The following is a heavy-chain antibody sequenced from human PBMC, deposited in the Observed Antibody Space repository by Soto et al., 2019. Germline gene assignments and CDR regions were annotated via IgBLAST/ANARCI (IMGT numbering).Heavy chain of an antibody. Sequence: GASVKVSCKASGYTFTGYYMHWVRQAPGQGLEWMGWINPNSGGTNYAQKFQGRVTMTRDTSISTAYMELSRLRSDDTAVYYCARVSLGIAAAGMDVWSQGTTVTVSS. J-gene: IGHJ6*02. V-gene: IGHV1-2*02. CDR1: GYTFTGYY. D-gene: IGHD6-13*01. CDR2: INPNSGGT. CDR3: ARVSLGIAAAGMDV.